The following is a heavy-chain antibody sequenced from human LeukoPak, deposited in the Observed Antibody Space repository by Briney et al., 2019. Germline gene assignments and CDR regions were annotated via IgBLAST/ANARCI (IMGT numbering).Heavy chain of an antibody. V-gene: IGHV3-7*03. J-gene: IGHJ4*02. CDR1: GFTFSSYW. Sequence: GGSLRLSCAASGFTFSSYWMSWVRQAPGKGLEWVANIKQDGSEKYYVDSVKGRFTISRGNAKNSLYLQMNSLRAEDTAVYYCARVDTPRLPWLRAYYFDYWGQGTLVTVSS. CDR2: IKQDGSEK. CDR3: ARVDTPRLPWLRAYYFDY. D-gene: IGHD5-12*01.